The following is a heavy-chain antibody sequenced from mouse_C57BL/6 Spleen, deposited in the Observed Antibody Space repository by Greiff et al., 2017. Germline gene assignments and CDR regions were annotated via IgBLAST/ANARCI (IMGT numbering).Heavy chain of an antibody. J-gene: IGHJ3*01. CDR2: IDPADGDT. D-gene: IGHD1-1*01. V-gene: IGHV14-1*01. Sequence: EVQLQQSGAELVRPGASVKLSCTASGFNIKDYYMHWVKQRPEQGLEWIGRIDPADGDTEYAPKFQGTATMTVDTSSNTAYMQLSSLTGENTAVYSGNWCCGSTPAYWGQGTLVTVSA. CDR3: NWCCGSTPAY. CDR1: GFNIKDYY.